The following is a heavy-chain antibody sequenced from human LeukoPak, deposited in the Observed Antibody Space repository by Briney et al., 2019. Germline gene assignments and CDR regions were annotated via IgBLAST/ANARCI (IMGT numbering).Heavy chain of an antibody. CDR3: ARERLQEVGATTSAEADAFDI. D-gene: IGHD1-26*01. CDR1: GASISNSSNF. CDR2: IHSSGST. J-gene: IGHJ3*02. Sequence: PSETLSLTCTVSGASISNSSNFWGWIRQPPGKGLEWLGSIHSSGSTFYNPSLKSRVTISVDTSKNQFSLKLSSVTAADTAVYYCARERLQEVGATTSAEADAFDIWGQGTMVTVSS. V-gene: IGHV4-39*07.